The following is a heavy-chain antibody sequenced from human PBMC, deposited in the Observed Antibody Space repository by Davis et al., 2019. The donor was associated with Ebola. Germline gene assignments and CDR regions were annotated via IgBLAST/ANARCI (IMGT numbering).Heavy chain of an antibody. D-gene: IGHD6-6*01. CDR2: IIHSGST. V-gene: IGHV4-34*01. CDR1: GGSFRGYY. Sequence: SETLSLTCAVYGGSFRGYYWSWIRQPPGKGLEWIGEIIHSGSTNYNPSLKSRVTISVDTSKNQFSLKLSSVTAADTAVYYCARGRVRLAARPYYYYGMDVWGQGTTVTVSS. CDR3: ARGRVRLAARPYYYYGMDV. J-gene: IGHJ6*02.